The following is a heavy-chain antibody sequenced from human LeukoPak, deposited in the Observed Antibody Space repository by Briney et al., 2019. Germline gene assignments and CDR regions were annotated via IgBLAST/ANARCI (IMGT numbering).Heavy chain of an antibody. Sequence: SVKVCCKASGGTFSSYAISWVRQAPGQGLEWMGRIIPILGIANYAQKFQGRVTITADKSTSTAYMELSSLRSEDTAVYDCARYSTAGGMDVWGQGTTVTVSS. V-gene: IGHV1-69*04. CDR1: GGTFSSYA. CDR3: ARYSTAGGMDV. D-gene: IGHD2-15*01. CDR2: IIPILGIA. J-gene: IGHJ6*02.